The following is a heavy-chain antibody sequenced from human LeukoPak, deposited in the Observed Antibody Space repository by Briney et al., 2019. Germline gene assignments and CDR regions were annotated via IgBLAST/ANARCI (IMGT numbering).Heavy chain of an antibody. D-gene: IGHD2-2*01. CDR1: GSSFTGYY. J-gene: IGHJ4*02. CDR3: TRDRESTSAWELDF. Sequence: ASVKVSCKASGSSFTGYYLHWVRLAPGQGPEWMGWINPNRGDTRYAQKFQGRVTMTRDTSIGTAYLELSSLRSDDTAVYYCTRDRESTSAWELDFWGQGTLVTVSS. V-gene: IGHV1-2*02. CDR2: INPNRGDT.